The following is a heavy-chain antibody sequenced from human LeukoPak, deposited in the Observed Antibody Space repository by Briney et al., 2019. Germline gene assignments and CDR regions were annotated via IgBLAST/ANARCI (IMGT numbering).Heavy chain of an antibody. CDR1: GFTFSSYS. D-gene: IGHD6-19*01. CDR2: ISGSSGTR. J-gene: IGHJ4*02. V-gene: IGHV3-48*01. CDR3: ARAPYTSGWYRGDNDY. Sequence: GGSLRLSCAASGFTFSSYSMNWVRQAPGKGLEWLSYISGSSGTRYYADSVKGRFTISRDNAKSSLYLQMNSLRAEDTAVYYCARAPYTSGWYRGDNDYWGKGTLVTVSS.